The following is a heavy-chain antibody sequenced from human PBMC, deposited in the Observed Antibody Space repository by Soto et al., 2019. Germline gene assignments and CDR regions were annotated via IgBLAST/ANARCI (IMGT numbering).Heavy chain of an antibody. CDR2: IYYSGST. V-gene: IGHV4-30-4*02. CDR3: ATRFYSSGVLFDY. Sequence: SETLSLTCTVSGGSISSGDYYWSWIRQPPGKGLGWIGYIYYSGSTYYNPSLKSRVTISVDTSKSQFYLKLTSVTAADTAIYYCATRFYSSGVLFDYWGPGTQVTVSS. D-gene: IGHD3-10*01. CDR1: GGSISSGDYY. J-gene: IGHJ4*02.